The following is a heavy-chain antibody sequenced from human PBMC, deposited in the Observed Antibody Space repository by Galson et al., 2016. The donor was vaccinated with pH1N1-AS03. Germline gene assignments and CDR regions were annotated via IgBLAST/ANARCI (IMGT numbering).Heavy chain of an antibody. V-gene: IGHV1-2*06. D-gene: IGHD3-10*01. CDR3: ARGLTYHFGSGSVF. J-gene: IGHJ4*02. Sequence: SVKVSCKASGYTFTDYYIHWVRQAPGQALEWMGRINPKRGGTNYSQRFQGRVAMTRDTSVSTAYMDLIRLRSDDTAVYYCARGLTYHFGSGSVFWGQGTLVTVSS. CDR2: INPKRGGT. CDR1: GYTFTDYY.